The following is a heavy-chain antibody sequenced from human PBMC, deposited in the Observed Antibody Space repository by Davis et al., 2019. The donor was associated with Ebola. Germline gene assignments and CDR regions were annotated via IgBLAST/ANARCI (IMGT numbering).Heavy chain of an antibody. CDR1: EYTFTNYY. V-gene: IGHV1-46*03. Sequence: AASVKVSCKASEYTFTNYYMHWVRQAPGQGLEWMGMINPNDGRTIYAQKFQGRVTMTEDTSTDTAYMELRSLRSDDTAVYYCAMVRGVWSSPDYWGQGTLVTVSS. D-gene: IGHD3-10*01. J-gene: IGHJ4*02. CDR3: AMVRGVWSSPDY. CDR2: INPNDGRT.